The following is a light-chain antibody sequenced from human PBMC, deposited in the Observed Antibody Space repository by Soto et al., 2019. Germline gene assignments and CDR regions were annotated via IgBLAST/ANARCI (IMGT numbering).Light chain of an antibody. CDR1: QDVDTN. CDR2: AAS. Sequence: EIVRTQAPATLSVSPGERAALSCRASQDVDTNLAWYQHKPGQPPRLLISAASTRATGFPARYSGSGSGTPFTITISRLQTEDFAGCFCHQYRLCPLYTFGKGTQVEI. V-gene: IGKV3-15*01. J-gene: IGKJ2*01. CDR3: HQYRLCPLYT.